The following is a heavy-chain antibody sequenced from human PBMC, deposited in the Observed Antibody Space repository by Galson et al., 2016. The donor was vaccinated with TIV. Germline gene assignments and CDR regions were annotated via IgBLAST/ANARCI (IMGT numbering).Heavy chain of an antibody. Sequence: SVKVSCKASGYTFTSYGFGWVRQAPGQGLEWMGWISTYNGNTNYAQKFQGRVTLTTETSTNTASMELRGLTSDDTAMYYCARAADTWNDVPFYYWGQGTLVTVSS. CDR1: GYTFTSYG. V-gene: IGHV1-18*01. CDR3: ARAADTWNDVPFYY. J-gene: IGHJ4*02. CDR2: ISTYNGNT. D-gene: IGHD1-1*01.